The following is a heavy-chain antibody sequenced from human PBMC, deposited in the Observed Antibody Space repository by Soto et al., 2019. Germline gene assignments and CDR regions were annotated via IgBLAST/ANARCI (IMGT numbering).Heavy chain of an antibody. V-gene: IGHV1-18*01. D-gene: IGHD3-16*01. CDR2: ISTYNGSP. CDR3: ARAYGPSYYYYYMDV. Sequence: QVQLVQSGAEVKKPGASVKVSCKASGYTFTSYGISRVRQAPGQGLEWMGWISTYNGSPNYAQKLQGRVTMTTDTSTSTAYMELRSLRSDDTAVYFCARAYGPSYYYYYMDVWGKGTTVTVSS. CDR1: GYTFTSYG. J-gene: IGHJ6*03.